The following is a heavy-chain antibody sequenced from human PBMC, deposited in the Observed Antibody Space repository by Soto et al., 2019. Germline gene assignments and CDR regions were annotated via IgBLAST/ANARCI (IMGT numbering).Heavy chain of an antibody. CDR3: AKASATMIVVVRMDA. CDR1: GFTFDDYA. V-gene: IGHV3-9*01. Sequence: PGGSLRLSCAASGFTFDDYAMHWVRQAPGKGLEWVSGISRNSSSIGYADSVKGRFTISRDNAKNSLYLQMNSLRAEDTALYYCAKASATMIVVVRMDAWGQGTTVPGSS. J-gene: IGHJ6*02. D-gene: IGHD3-22*01. CDR2: ISRNSSSI.